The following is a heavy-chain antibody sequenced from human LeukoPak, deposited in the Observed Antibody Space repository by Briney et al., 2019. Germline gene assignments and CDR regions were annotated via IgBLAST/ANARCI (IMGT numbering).Heavy chain of an antibody. CDR2: IYHSGST. V-gene: IGHV4-59*01. D-gene: IGHD3-22*01. CDR3: ARSSCYYYYYFDY. Sequence: SETLSLTCTVSGASISSYYWNWIRQPPGKGLEWIGYIYHSGSTNYNPSLKSRVTISVDTSKNQFSMKLRSVTAADTAVYYCARSSCYYYYYFDYWGQGTLVTVSS. CDR1: GASISSYY. J-gene: IGHJ4*02.